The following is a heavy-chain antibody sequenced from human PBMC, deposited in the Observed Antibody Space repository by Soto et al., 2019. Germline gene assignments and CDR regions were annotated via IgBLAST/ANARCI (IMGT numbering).Heavy chain of an antibody. CDR3: TGRVGATDY. CDR1: GFTFSNAW. J-gene: IGHJ4*02. V-gene: IGHV3-15*01. Sequence: WGSPRLSCAASGFTFSNAWMIWGRQAPLKGLEWVGRIKSKTDGGTTDYAAPVKGRFTISRDDSKNTLYLQMNSLKTEDTAVYYCTGRVGATDYWGQGTLVTVSS. CDR2: IKSKTDGGTT. D-gene: IGHD1-26*01.